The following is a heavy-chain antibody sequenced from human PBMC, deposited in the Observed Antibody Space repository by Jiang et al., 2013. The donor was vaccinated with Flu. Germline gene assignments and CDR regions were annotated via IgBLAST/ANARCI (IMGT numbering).Heavy chain of an antibody. CDR1: GNIFSSNA. CDR3: ARHTKDGSNYNFDY. V-gene: IGHV1-69*04. Sequence: SGAEVKRPGSSVKVSCQASGNIFSSNAISWVRQAPGQGLEWMGRIIPILGMENYAQKFQGRVTITADKSTNTAYMELSSLRSEDTAVYYCARHTKDGSNYNFDYWGQGTLVTVSS. J-gene: IGHJ4*02. CDR2: IIPILGME. D-gene: IGHD5-24*01.